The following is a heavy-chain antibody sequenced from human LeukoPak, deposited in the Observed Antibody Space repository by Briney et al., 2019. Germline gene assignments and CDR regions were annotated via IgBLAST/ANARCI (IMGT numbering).Heavy chain of an antibody. CDR2: IYYSGST. CDR3: ARDHRDDPTDAFDI. D-gene: IGHD1-1*01. CDR1: GGSISSYY. Sequence: SETLSLTCTVSGGSISSYYWSWIRQPPGKGLEWLGYIYYSGSTDYNPSLKTRATISVDPSKNQFSLKLNSVTAADTAVYYCARDHRDDPTDAFDIWGQGTMVTVSS. J-gene: IGHJ3*02. V-gene: IGHV4-59*01.